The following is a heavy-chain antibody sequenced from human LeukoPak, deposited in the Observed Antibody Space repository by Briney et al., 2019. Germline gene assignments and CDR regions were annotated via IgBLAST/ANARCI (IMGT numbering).Heavy chain of an antibody. CDR3: ARDRSYYSDTGTDY. CDR1: GGSINSYY. J-gene: IGHJ4*02. D-gene: IGHD3-22*01. CDR2: IYATGNT. Sequence: SETLSLTCTVSGGSINSYYWSWIRQPAGKGLEWIGRIYATGNTNYSPSLWRRVTISVDTSKNQFSLRLHSVTAADTAIYYCARDRSYYSDTGTDYWGQGALVTVSS. V-gene: IGHV4-4*07.